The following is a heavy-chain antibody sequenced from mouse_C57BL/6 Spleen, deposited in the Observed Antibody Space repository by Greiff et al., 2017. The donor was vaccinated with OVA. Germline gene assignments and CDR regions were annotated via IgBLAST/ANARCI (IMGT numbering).Heavy chain of an antibody. J-gene: IGHJ4*01. D-gene: IGHD2-10*01. CDR2: IDPENGDT. V-gene: IGHV14-4*01. Sequence: VQLQQSGAELVRPGASVKLSCTASGFNITDDYMHWVKQRPEQGLEWIGWIDPENGDTEYASKFQGKATITADTSSNTAYLQLSSLTSEDTAVYYCTRGTYSDYYAMDYWGQGTSVTVSS. CDR1: GFNITDDY. CDR3: TRGTYSDYYAMDY.